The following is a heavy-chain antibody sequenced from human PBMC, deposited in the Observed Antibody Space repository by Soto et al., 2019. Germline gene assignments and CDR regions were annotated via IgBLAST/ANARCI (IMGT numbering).Heavy chain of an antibody. CDR1: GYTFSDYY. D-gene: IGHD2-15*01. CDR2: ISPNNGAT. J-gene: IGHJ3*01. Sequence: QVQLVQSGAEVKKPGASMKVSCKASGYTFSDYYMHCVRQAPGQGLECMGWISPNNGATNYAQKFQDRVTMTRDASITTAYMELSRLRSDDTAVYYCARGGEFCSTGSCNSSLGDAFDVWGQGTTVTVSS. CDR3: ARGGEFCSTGSCNSSLGDAFDV. V-gene: IGHV1-2*02.